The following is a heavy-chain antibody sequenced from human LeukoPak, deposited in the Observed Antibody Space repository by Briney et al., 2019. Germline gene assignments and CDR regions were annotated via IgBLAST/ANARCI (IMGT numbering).Heavy chain of an antibody. CDR1: GYTFTGYY. CDR2: INPNSGGT. CDR3: ARALSTREAFDI. J-gene: IGHJ3*02. Sequence: GASVKVSCKASGYTFTGYYMHWVRQAPGQGREWMGWINPNSGGTNYAQKFQGRVTMTRDTSISTAYMELSRLRSDDTAVYYCARALSTREAFDIWGQGTMVTVSS. D-gene: IGHD4/OR15-4a*01. V-gene: IGHV1-2*02.